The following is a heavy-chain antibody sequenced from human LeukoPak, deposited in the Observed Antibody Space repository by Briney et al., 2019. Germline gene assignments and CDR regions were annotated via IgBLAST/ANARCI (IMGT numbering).Heavy chain of an antibody. CDR3: VRDGYGSGRGYFDY. V-gene: IGHV1-18*01. CDR1: GYIFANYG. J-gene: IGHJ4*02. Sequence: ASVTVSCKASGYIFANYGISWVRQAPGQGLEWMGWISAHDCNTKNAQKFQGRVTMTTDTSTSTAYIEVTSLRSDDTAFYYCVRDGYGSGRGYFDYWGQGTLVAVSS. D-gene: IGHD3-10*01. CDR2: ISAHDCNT.